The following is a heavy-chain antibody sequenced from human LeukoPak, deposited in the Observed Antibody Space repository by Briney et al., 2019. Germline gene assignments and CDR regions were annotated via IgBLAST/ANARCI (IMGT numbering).Heavy chain of an antibody. CDR3: AKPGIIRIGGF. Sequence: GSLRLSCAASGFTFSSYEMNWVRQAPGKGLEWVSYISSSGSTIYYADSVKGRFTISRDNAKNSLYLQMNSLRAEDTAVYYCAKPGIIRIGGFWGKGTTVTTSS. CDR2: ISSSGSTI. J-gene: IGHJ6*04. CDR1: GFTFSSYE. V-gene: IGHV3-48*03. D-gene: IGHD3-10*02.